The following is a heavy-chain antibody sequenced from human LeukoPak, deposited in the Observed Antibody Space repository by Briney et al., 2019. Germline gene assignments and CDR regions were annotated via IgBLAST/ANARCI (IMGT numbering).Heavy chain of an antibody. CDR2: IRYDGSNK. V-gene: IGHV3-30*02. CDR3: AKDGLWIGEKKANMDV. J-gene: IGHJ6*03. Sequence: PGGSLRLSCAASGFTFSTHGMHWVRQAPGKGLEWVAFIRYDGSNKYYADSVKGRFTISRDNSKNTLYLQMNSLRAEDTAVYYCAKDGLWIGEKKANMDVWGKGTTVTVSS. D-gene: IGHD3-10*01. CDR1: GFTFSTHG.